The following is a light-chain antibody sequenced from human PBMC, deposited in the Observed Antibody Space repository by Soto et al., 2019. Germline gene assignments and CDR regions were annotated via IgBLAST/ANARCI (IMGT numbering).Light chain of an antibody. CDR3: NSYTSSSTRV. CDR1: SSDVGSYNL. J-gene: IGLJ1*01. V-gene: IGLV2-14*02. Sequence: QSALTQPASVSGSPGQSITISCIGTSSDVGSYNLVSWYQQHPGKAPKVLIYEVSERPSGVSNRFSGSKSGNTASLTISGLQAEDEADYYCNSYTSSSTRVFGTGTKLTVL. CDR2: EVS.